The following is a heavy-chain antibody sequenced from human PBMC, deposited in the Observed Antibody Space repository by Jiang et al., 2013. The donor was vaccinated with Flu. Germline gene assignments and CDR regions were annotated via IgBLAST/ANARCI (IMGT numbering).Heavy chain of an antibody. J-gene: IGHJ6*04. CDR1: GDSISSSTYS. D-gene: IGHD3-3*01. CDR3: ARGHSRDDFWSGYAYYYYGMDV. CDR2: ISYSGST. V-gene: IGHV4-39*07. Sequence: PGLVKPSETLSLTCTVSGDSISSSTYSWGWIRQPPGKGLEWIGSISYSGSTNYNPSLKSRVTISVDTSKNQFSLKLSSVTAADTAVYYCARGHSRDDFWSGYAYYYYGMDVWGKGTTVTVSS.